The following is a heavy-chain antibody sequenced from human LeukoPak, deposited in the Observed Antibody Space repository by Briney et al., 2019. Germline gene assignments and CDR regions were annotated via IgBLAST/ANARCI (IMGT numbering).Heavy chain of an antibody. J-gene: IGHJ4*02. V-gene: IGHV3-30*02. CDR1: GFTFSSYG. Sequence: GGSLRLSCAASGFTFSSYGMHWVRQAPGKGLEWVAFIRYDGSNKYYADSVKGRFTISRDNSKNTLYLQMNSLRAEDTAVYYCAKTYSLASPFDYWGQGTLVTVSS. D-gene: IGHD2-21*01. CDR3: AKTYSLASPFDY. CDR2: IRYDGSNK.